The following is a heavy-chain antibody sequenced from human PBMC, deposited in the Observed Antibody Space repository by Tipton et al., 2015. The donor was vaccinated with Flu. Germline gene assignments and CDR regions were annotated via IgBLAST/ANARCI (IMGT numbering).Heavy chain of an antibody. CDR2: LHYSGIT. D-gene: IGHD3-3*01. J-gene: IGHJ4*02. Sequence: TLSLTCAVSGYSISSGYYWGWIRQPPGKGLQWIGTLHYSGITYYNPSLKSRVTISAETSKNHFSLKLSSVTAADTAVYYCAREVHTMETTAPGLYYFDSWGQGTLVTVSS. CDR3: AREVHTMETTAPGLYYFDS. CDR1: GYSISSGYY. V-gene: IGHV4-38-2*01.